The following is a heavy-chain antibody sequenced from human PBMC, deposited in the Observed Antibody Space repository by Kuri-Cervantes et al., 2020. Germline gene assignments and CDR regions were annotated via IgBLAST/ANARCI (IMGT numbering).Heavy chain of an antibody. D-gene: IGHD2-2*01. CDR3: ARPSYCSSTSCLPGAFDI. CDR2: IIPIFGTA. Sequence: GGSLRLSCKASGYTFTSYAMNWVRQAPGQGLEWMGGIIPIFGTANYAQKFQGRVTITADESTSTAYMELSSLRSEDTAVYYCARPSYCSSTSCLPGAFDIWGQGTMVTVSS. J-gene: IGHJ3*02. CDR1: GYTFTSYA. V-gene: IGHV1-69*01.